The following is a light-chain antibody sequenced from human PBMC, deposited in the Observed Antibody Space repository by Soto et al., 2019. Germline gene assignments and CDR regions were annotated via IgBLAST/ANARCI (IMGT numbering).Light chain of an antibody. Sequence: DIQMTQSPSTLSASVGDRVTITCRASQSFSSWLAWYQQRPREAPTLLIYGASSLESGVPSRFSGSGSGTEFTLTISSLQPTDFATYYCQQHATPSPTFGQGTKLEI. V-gene: IGKV1-5*01. CDR1: QSFSSW. CDR2: GAS. J-gene: IGKJ2*01. CDR3: QQHATPSPT.